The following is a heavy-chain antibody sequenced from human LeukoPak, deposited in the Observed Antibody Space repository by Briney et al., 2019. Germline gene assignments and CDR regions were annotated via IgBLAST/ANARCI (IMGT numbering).Heavy chain of an antibody. CDR1: GFIFSSYH. J-gene: IGHJ3*02. CDR3: ARRDDFDM. V-gene: IGHV3-48*01. CDR2: ISRYSTVI. Sequence: GGSLRLSCAASGFIFSSYHMNWVRQAPGKGLEWVSFISRYSTVIFYADSVKGRFSVSRDNARNSLSRQMNSLRGDDTAVYYCARRDDFDMWGQGTMVPVSS.